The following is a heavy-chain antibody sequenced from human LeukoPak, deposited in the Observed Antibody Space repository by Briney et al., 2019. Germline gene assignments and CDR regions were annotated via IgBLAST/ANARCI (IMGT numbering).Heavy chain of an antibody. CDR1: GYTFTSYD. Sequence: GASVKVSCKASGYTFTSYDINWVRQATGQGLEWMGWMNPNSGNTGYAQKFQGRVTMTRNTSISTAYMELSSLRSEDTAVYYCARSAHYGSGLRGENWFDPWGQGTLVTVSS. CDR3: ARSAHYGSGLRGENWFDP. CDR2: MNPNSGNT. V-gene: IGHV1-8*01. D-gene: IGHD3-10*01. J-gene: IGHJ5*02.